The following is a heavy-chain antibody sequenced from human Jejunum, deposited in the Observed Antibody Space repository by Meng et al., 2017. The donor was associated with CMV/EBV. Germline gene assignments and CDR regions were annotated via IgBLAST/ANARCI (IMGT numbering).Heavy chain of an antibody. CDR2: IIPTVNIV. Sequence: AISWVRKAHGQGLEWMGGIIPTVNIVNYSEKMQGRVTITADTSTSTAYMELSSLRSEDTAVYYCARGTHYYDSASYYYNLGYWGQGTLVTVSS. V-gene: IGHV1-69*10. CDR3: ARGTHYYDSASYYYNLGY. J-gene: IGHJ4*02. D-gene: IGHD3-22*01. CDR1: A.